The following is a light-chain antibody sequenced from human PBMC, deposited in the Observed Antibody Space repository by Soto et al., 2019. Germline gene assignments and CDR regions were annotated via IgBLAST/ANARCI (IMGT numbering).Light chain of an antibody. V-gene: IGKV3-15*01. CDR2: GAS. CDR1: QSVGSN. Sequence: EIVMTQFPAALFVSPGERATLSCRASQSVGSNLAWYQQKPGQAPRLLIYGASTRATGIPARFSGSGSGTEFTLTISSLQSEDFAVYYCQQYNNWPWTFGQGTKVDIK. J-gene: IGKJ1*01. CDR3: QQYNNWPWT.